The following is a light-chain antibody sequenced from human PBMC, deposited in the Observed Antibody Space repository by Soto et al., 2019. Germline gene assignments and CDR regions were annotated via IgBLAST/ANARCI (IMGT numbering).Light chain of an antibody. CDR1: QSGSSN. CDR3: QQYDNWAWT. V-gene: IGKV3-15*01. Sequence: DIVLAQSPVSLTVSVGEMATINCRSRQSGSSNLAWYQQKPGQAPRLLIHGASTRALGFPVRFSGSGSGTDFTLTISRLPSEDFAVYYCQQYDNWAWTFGQGTKVDIK. J-gene: IGKJ1*01. CDR2: GAS.